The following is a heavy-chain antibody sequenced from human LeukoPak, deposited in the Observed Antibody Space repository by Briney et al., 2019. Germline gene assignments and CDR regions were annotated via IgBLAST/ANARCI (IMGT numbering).Heavy chain of an antibody. CDR3: AREIPYLYYFDY. V-gene: IGHV4-61*01. CDR1: GGSISSSSYY. Sequence: SETLSLTCTVSGGSISSSSYYWSWIRQPPGKGLEWIGYIYYSGSTNYNPSLKSRVTISVDTSKNQFSLKLSSVTAADTAVYYCAREIPYLYYFDYWGQGTLVTVSS. J-gene: IGHJ4*02. CDR2: IYYSGST.